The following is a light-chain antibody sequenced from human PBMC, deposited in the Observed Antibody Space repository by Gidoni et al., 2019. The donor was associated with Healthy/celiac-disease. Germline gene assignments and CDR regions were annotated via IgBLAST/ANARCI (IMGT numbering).Light chain of an antibody. CDR3: QQSYSTPPT. V-gene: IGKV1-39*01. CDR2: AAS. J-gene: IGKJ5*01. Sequence: DIHMTQTSSSLSASVGDRVTITCRASQSISSYLNWYQQKPGKAPKLLIYAASSLQSGVPSRFSGSGSGTDFTLTISSLQPEDFATYYCQQSYSTPPTFGQGTRLEIK. CDR1: QSISSY.